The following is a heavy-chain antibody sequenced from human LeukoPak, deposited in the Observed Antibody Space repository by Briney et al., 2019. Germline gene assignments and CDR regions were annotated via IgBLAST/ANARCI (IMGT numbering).Heavy chain of an antibody. V-gene: IGHV3-72*01. CDR3: TRVSPLAYFFDF. CDR2: IRKKAHSYST. CDR1: GFTFSDHY. D-gene: IGHD5/OR15-5a*01. Sequence: PGGSLRLSCAVSGFTFSDHYMDWVRQVPGKGLEWVGHIRKKAHSYSTEYAASVRGRFTISRDDSQNSMYLEMNSLETEDTAVYYCTRVSPLAYFFDFWGQGALVTVSS. J-gene: IGHJ4*02.